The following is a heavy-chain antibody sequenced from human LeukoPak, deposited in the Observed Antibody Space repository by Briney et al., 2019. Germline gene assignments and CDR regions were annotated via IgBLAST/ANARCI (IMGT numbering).Heavy chain of an antibody. J-gene: IGHJ3*02. CDR3: ARVRCVGYQLLCLDAFDI. CDR2: IYHSGST. V-gene: IGHV4-30-2*01. CDR1: GGSISSGGYS. D-gene: IGHD2-2*01. Sequence: SQTLSLTCAVSGGSISSGGYSWSWIRQPPGKGLEWIGYIYHSGSTYYNPSLKSRVTISVDRSKNQFSLKLSSVTAADTAVYYCARVRCVGYQLLCLDAFDIWGQGTMVTVSS.